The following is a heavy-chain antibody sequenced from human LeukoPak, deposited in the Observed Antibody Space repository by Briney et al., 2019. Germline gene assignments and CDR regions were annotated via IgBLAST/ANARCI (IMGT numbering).Heavy chain of an antibody. Sequence: PSETLSLTCAVSGVSISSYYWNWIRQPPGRGLEWIGHVTYGGTTGYNPSPQGRVTISMDMSKNQVSLKLTSLTAADTALYFCASLYGSSSYPRRGAFQYWGHGTLVTVSS. CDR1: GVSISSYY. CDR2: VTYGGTT. J-gene: IGHJ3*01. D-gene: IGHD3-22*01. V-gene: IGHV4-59*08. CDR3: ASLYGSSSYPRRGAFQY.